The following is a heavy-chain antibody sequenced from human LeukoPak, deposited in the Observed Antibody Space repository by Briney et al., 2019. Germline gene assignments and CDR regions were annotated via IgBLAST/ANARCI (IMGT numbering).Heavy chain of an antibody. Sequence: GRSLRLSCAASGFTFDDYAMEWVRHAPGKGLEWVSGISWNSGSIVYADSVKGRFTISRDNAKNSLYLQMNSLRAEDTALYYCAEDSEEQLVGGDYWGQGTLVTVSS. CDR1: GFTFDDYA. CDR3: AEDSEEQLVGGDY. V-gene: IGHV3-9*01. D-gene: IGHD6-6*01. J-gene: IGHJ4*02. CDR2: ISWNSGSI.